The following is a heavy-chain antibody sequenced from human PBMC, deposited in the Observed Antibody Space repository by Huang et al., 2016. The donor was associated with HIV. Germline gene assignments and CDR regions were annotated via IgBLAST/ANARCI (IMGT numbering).Heavy chain of an antibody. CDR2: INTNTGNT. CDR1: GYTFTSYA. Sequence: QVQLVQSGSELKKPGASVKVSCKAAGYTFTSYALNWGGQAPGQGFEWLGGINTNTGNTTYAQGFRGRFVFSVDTSVSTAYLHISSLEADDTAVYYCARDRGRQPLYAIYYHYYYYMDVWGKGTTVTVSS. CDR3: ARDRGRQPLYAIYYHYYYYMDV. V-gene: IGHV7-4-1*02. D-gene: IGHD2-8*01. J-gene: IGHJ6*03.